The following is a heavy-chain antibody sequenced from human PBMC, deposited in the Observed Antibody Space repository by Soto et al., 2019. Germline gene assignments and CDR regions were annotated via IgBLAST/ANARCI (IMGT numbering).Heavy chain of an antibody. J-gene: IGHJ4*02. D-gene: IGHD6-6*01. CDR1: GFTFSDYX. CDR3: ARDASSSSGLGY. Sequence: VESGGXXVKPGGSLRXXXVASGFTFSDYXXSXXXXAXGKGLEWVSYISSSGSTIYYADSVKGRFTISRDNAKNSLYLQMNSLRAEDTAVYYCARDASSSSGLGYWGQGTLVTVSS. V-gene: IGHV3-11*01. CDR2: ISSSGSTI.